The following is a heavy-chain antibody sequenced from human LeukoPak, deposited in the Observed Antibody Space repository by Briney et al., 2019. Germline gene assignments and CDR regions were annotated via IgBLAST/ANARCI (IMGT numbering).Heavy chain of an antibody. D-gene: IGHD6-19*01. J-gene: IGHJ4*02. CDR2: IYYGGST. CDR1: GGSISSYY. Sequence: PSETLSLTCTVSGGSISSYYWSWIRQPPGKGLEWIGYIYYGGSTNYNPSLKSRVTISVDTSKNQFSLKLSSVTAADTAVYYCATRPLGAGDFDYWGQRTLVTVSS. CDR3: ATRPLGAGDFDY. V-gene: IGHV4-59*01.